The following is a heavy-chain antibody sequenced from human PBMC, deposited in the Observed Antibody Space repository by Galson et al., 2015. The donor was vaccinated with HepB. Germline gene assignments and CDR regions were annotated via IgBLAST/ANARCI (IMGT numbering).Heavy chain of an antibody. V-gene: IGHV4-4*02. Sequence: SETLSLTCAVSGDSISSSSWWSWVRQPPGKGLEWLAETYHTGGTTYNPSLKSRVTISVDKSKKQFFLKVTSMTAADTAVYYCARVNWSRGHSNVAVAGTFGSFDYWGQGALVTVSS. J-gene: IGHJ4*02. CDR3: ARVNWSRGHSNVAVAGTFGSFDY. CDR1: GDSISSSSW. CDR2: TYHTGGT. D-gene: IGHD6-19*01.